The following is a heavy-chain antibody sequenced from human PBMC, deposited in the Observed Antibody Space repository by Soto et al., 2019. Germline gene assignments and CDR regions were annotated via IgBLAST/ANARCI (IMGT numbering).Heavy chain of an antibody. CDR2: IIPIFGTA. Sequence: QVQLVQSGAEVKKPGSSVKVSCKASGGTFSSYAISWVRQAPGQGLEWMGGIIPIFGTANYAQKFQGRVTITADESTSTAYMELSSLRSEDTAVYYCARDRHNYDSSGYLNWFDPWGQGTLVTVSS. V-gene: IGHV1-69*12. CDR3: ARDRHNYDSSGYLNWFDP. J-gene: IGHJ5*02. CDR1: GGTFSSYA. D-gene: IGHD3-22*01.